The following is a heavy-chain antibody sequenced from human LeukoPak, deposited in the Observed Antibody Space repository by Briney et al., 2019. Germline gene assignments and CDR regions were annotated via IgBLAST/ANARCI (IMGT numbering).Heavy chain of an antibody. CDR2: IYSGGST. CDR1: GFTVSSNY. J-gene: IGHJ4*02. D-gene: IGHD6-13*01. CDR3: AKDRGSSWHNFDY. V-gene: IGHV3-66*01. Sequence: GGSLRLSCAASGFTVSSNYMSWVRQAPGKGLEWVSVIYSGGSTYYADSVKGRFTISRDNSKNTLYLQMNSLRAEDTAMYYCAKDRGSSWHNFDYWGQGTLVTVSS.